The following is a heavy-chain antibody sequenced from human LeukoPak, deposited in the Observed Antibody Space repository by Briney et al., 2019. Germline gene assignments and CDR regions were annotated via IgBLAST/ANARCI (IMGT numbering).Heavy chain of an antibody. CDR3: ARDLYYYDSSGYRWVRFFEAFDI. J-gene: IGHJ3*02. CDR1: GGSISSSSYY. CDR2: IYYSGST. V-gene: IGHV4-39*07. Sequence: SETLSLTCTVSGGSISSSSYYWGWIRQPPGKGLEWIGSIYYSGSTYYNPSLKSRVTISVDTSKNQFSLKLSSVTAADTAVYYCARDLYYYDSSGYRWVRFFEAFDIWGQGTMVTVSS. D-gene: IGHD3-22*01.